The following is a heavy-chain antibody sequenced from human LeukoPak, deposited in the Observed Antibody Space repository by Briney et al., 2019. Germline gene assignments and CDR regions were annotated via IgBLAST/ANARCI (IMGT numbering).Heavy chain of an antibody. D-gene: IGHD1-26*01. CDR1: GFTFSSYW. J-gene: IGHJ3*02. V-gene: IGHV3-13*01. CDR3: ARAHVGAGLAFDI. CDR2: ISIGGDT. Sequence: GGSLRLSCAASGFTFSSYWMHWVRQGAGKGLEWVSAISIGGDTYYPGSVKGRFSISRENARNSFYLQMNNLRVGDTAIYYCARAHVGAGLAFDIWGQGTMVTVSS.